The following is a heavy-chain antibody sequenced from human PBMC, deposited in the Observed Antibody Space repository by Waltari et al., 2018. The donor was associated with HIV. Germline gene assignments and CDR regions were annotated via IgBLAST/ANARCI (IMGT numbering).Heavy chain of an antibody. CDR2: ISSTSFNI. V-gene: IGHV3-48*02. Sequence: EEQLVESGGGLVHPGGSLKLSCAASGFPFGDYAMNWARQAPGKGLEWIAYISSTSFNIKYADSVRGRFTISRDNTQNSLSLQMNNLIDEDTAKYFCARDTLNFFFGLDVWGHGTTVALSS. CDR1: GFPFGDYA. J-gene: IGHJ6*02. CDR3: ARDTLNFFFGLDV.